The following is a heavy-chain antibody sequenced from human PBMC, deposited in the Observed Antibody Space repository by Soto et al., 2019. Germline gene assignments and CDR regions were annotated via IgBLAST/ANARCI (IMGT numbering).Heavy chain of an antibody. D-gene: IGHD2-15*01. CDR2: ISSSSYI. V-gene: IGHV3-21*01. Sequence: GSLRLSCAASGFTFSSYSMNWVRQAPGKGLEWVSSISSSSYIYYADSVKGRFTISRDNAKNSLYLQMNSLRAEDTAVYYCARDPLNLIYCSGGSCYAYWGQGT. CDR1: GFTFSSYS. CDR3: ARDPLNLIYCSGGSCYAY. J-gene: IGHJ4*02.